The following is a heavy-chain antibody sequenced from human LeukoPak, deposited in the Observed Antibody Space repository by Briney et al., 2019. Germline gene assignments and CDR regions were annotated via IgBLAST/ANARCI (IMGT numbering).Heavy chain of an antibody. CDR2: IIPIFGTA. Sequence: GASVKVSCKASGYTFTSYGISWVRQAPGQGLEWMGGIIPIFGTANYAQKFQGRVTITADKSTSTAYMELSSLRSEDTAVYYCAVQYSHPYYYYYMDVWGKGTTVTVSS. D-gene: IGHD6-6*01. V-gene: IGHV1-69*06. CDR1: GYTFTSYG. CDR3: AVQYSHPYYYYYMDV. J-gene: IGHJ6*03.